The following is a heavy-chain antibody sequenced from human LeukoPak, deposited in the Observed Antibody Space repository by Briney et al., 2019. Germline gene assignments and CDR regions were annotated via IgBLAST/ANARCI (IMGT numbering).Heavy chain of an antibody. Sequence: SETLSLTCTVSGASINNYYWSWIRQPAGKGLEWIGRIYITGSNIYNPSFKSRVTMSVDTSKNQFSLKLSSVTAADTAVYYCARERGVPCPGFDYWGQGTLVTVSS. D-gene: IGHD3-10*01. CDR2: IYITGSN. V-gene: IGHV4-4*07. CDR1: GASINNYY. J-gene: IGHJ4*02. CDR3: ARERGVPCPGFDY.